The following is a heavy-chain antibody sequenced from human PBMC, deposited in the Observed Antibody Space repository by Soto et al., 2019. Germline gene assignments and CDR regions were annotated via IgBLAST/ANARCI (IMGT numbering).Heavy chain of an antibody. Sequence: GGSLRLSCAGSGFTLTRSAVSWVRQAPGKGLEWVSGISAGGGGTYYADSVKGRFTISRDVAKNTVYLQMNGLRVEDTAVYYCAKGRGSGWAWYFDNWGQGTLVTVSS. CDR3: AKGRGSGWAWYFDN. CDR2: ISAGGGGT. V-gene: IGHV3-23*01. J-gene: IGHJ4*02. CDR1: GFTLTRSA. D-gene: IGHD6-19*01.